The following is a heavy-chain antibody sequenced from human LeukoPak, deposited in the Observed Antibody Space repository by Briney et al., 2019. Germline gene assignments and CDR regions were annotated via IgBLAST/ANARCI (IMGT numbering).Heavy chain of an antibody. CDR2: INHSGST. Sequence: PSETLSLTCTVSGGSISNYHWSWIRQPPGKGLEWIGEINHSGSTNYNPSLKSRVTISVDTSKNQFSLKLSSVTAADTAVYYCARGAYDSSGYWDYYYGMDVWGQGTTVTVSS. J-gene: IGHJ6*02. CDR3: ARGAYDSSGYWDYYYGMDV. CDR1: GGSISNYH. D-gene: IGHD3-22*01. V-gene: IGHV4-34*01.